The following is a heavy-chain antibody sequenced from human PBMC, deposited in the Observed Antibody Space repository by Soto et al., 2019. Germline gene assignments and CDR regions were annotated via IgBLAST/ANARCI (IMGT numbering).Heavy chain of an antibody. V-gene: IGHV3-11*01. J-gene: IGHJ5*02. Sequence: QVQLVESGGGLVKPGGSLRLSCAASGIRFSDYYMSWIRQAPGKGLEWVSYINGGGGTIYYADFVRGRFTISRDNAKNSLYLQMNSLRAEDTAVYYCAADPTMRGYFRFGPWGQGTLVTVSS. CDR3: AADPTMRGYFRFGP. CDR1: GIRFSDYY. D-gene: IGHD2-15*01. CDR2: INGGGGTI.